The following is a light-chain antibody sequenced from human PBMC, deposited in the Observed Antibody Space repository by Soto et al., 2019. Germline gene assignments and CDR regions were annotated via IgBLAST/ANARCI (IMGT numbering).Light chain of an antibody. J-gene: IGKJ2*01. Sequence: EIMMTQAPYTLSVSPGERATVSCRASQSISSDFAWFQLKPGQAPRLLIYGASTLSPDVPDRFIGSGSGTEFTLTIISLQSEDFAVYYCQQYNNRPYTFGQGNKLEIK. CDR1: QSISSD. V-gene: IGKV3-15*01. CDR3: QQYNNRPYT. CDR2: GAS.